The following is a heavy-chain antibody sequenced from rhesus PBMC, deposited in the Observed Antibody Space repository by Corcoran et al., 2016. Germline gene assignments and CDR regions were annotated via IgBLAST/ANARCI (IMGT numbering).Heavy chain of an antibody. J-gene: IGHJ4*01. CDR1: GFTSSNYY. Sequence: ELQLVESGGGWVQAGGSLRLSCAAPGFTSSNYYMLWVCQAQGKGLEWVGLIKNRVNNSTTEYAATVKGRFTISRDDSKHTLYLKMSSLKTEDSALYYCTKGAGTNRGGDYWGQGVLVTVSS. V-gene: IGHV3-13*01. CDR3: TKGAGTNRGGDY. CDR2: IKNRVNNSTT. D-gene: IGHD1-1*01.